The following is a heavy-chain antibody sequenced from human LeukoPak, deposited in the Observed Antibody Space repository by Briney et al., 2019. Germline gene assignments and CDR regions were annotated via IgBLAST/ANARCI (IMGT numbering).Heavy chain of an antibody. CDR2: IRYDGSGK. CDR3: AKERPTRRYCSGGSCYSRYFDY. V-gene: IGHV3-30*02. J-gene: IGHJ4*02. Sequence: GGSLRLSCAASGFNFRSYGMHWVRQAPGKGLEWVAFIRYDGSGKYYADSVKGRFTISRDNAKNTLNLQMNSLRAEDTAVYYCAKERPTRRYCSGGSCYSRYFDYWGQGTLVTVSS. D-gene: IGHD2-15*01. CDR1: GFNFRSYG.